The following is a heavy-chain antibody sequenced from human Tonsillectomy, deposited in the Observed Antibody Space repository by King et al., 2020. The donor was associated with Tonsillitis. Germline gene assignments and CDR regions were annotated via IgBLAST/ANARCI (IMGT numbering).Heavy chain of an antibody. J-gene: IGHJ3*02. CDR2: IRFDGSNK. CDR1: GFTFSNYG. D-gene: IGHD5-18*01. Sequence: VQLVESGGGVVQPGGSLRLSCAASGFTFSNYGMHWVRQTPGKGLEWVAFIRFDGSNKYYADSVKGRFTISRDNSNNTLYLQMNSLRADDTAVLYCVKDKVVGYNYGLSAFDMWGQGTMVTVSS. CDR3: VKDKVVGYNYGLSAFDM. V-gene: IGHV3-30*02.